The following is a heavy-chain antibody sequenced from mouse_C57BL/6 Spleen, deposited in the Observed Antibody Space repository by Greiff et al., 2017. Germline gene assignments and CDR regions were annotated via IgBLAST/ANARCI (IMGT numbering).Heavy chain of an antibody. V-gene: IGHV7-3*01. D-gene: IGHD2-12*01. CDR1: GFTFTDYY. CDR3: ARYTYYTYFDY. J-gene: IGHJ2*01. Sequence: EVQLVESGGGLVQPGGSLSLSCAASGFTFTDYYMSWVRQPPGKALEWLGFIRNKANGYTTEYSASVNGRFTISRDNSKRILYLQMNALRAEDSATYYCARYTYYTYFDYWGQGTTLTVSS. CDR2: IRNKANGYTT.